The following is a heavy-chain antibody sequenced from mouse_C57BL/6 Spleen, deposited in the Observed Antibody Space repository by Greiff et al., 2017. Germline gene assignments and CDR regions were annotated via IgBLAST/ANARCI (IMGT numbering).Heavy chain of an antibody. J-gene: IGHJ2*01. Sequence: VQRVESGAELARPGASVKLSCKASGYTFTSYGISWVKQRTGQGLEWIGEIYPRSGNTYYNEKFKGKATLTADKSSSTAYMELRSLTSEDSAVYFCARFITTVEGYYFDYWGQGTTLTVSS. CDR1: GYTFTSYG. D-gene: IGHD1-1*01. V-gene: IGHV1-81*01. CDR3: ARFITTVEGYYFDY. CDR2: IYPRSGNT.